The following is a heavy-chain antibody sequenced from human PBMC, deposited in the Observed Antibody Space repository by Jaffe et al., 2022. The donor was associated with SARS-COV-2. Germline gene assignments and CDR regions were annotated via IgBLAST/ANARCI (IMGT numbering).Heavy chain of an antibody. Sequence: EVQLLESGGGLVQPGGSLRLSCAASGFTFSSYAMSWARQAPGKGLEWVSAISGSGGSTYYADSVKGRFTISRDNSKNTVYLQMNSLRAGDTAVYFCAKAGITSGFGSYFDHWGQGTLVTVSS. CDR1: GFTFSSYA. CDR2: ISGSGGST. CDR3: AKAGITSGFGSYFDH. D-gene: IGHD3-16*01. V-gene: IGHV3-23*01. J-gene: IGHJ4*02.